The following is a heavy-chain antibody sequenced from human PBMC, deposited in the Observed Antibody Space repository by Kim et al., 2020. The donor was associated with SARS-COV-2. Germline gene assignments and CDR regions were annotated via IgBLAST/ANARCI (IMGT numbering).Heavy chain of an antibody. CDR2: ISYDGSNK. CDR1: GFTFSSYA. D-gene: IGHD2-21*02. Sequence: GGSLRLSCAASGFTFSSYAMHWVRQAPGKGLEWVAVISYDGSNKYYADSVKGRFTISRDNSKNTLYLQMNSLRAEDTAVYYCARDRDLAYCGGDCYGWF. CDR3: ARDRDLAYCGGDCYGWF. V-gene: IGHV3-30*04. J-gene: IGHJ5*01.